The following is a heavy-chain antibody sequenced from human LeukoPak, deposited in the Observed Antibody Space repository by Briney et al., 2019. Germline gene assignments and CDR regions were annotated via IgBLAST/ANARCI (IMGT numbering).Heavy chain of an antibody. CDR1: GYTFTGYY. CDR2: INPNSGGT. CDR3: ARDERYDSSGYPFDS. D-gene: IGHD3-22*01. V-gene: IGHV1-2*02. J-gene: IGHJ4*02. Sequence: VKVSCKASGYTFTGYYMHWVRQAPGQGLEWMGWINPNSGGTNYAQKFQGRVTMTRDTSISTAYMELSRLRSDDTAVFYCARDERYDSSGYPFDSWGQGTLVTVSS.